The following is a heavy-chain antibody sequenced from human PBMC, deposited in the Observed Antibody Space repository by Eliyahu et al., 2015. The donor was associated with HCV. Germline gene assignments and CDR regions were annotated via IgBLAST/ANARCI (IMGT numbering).Heavy chain of an antibody. V-gene: IGHV4-59*01. CDR1: GGSISGYY. CDR2: IYYTGGT. D-gene: IGHD6-19*01. Sequence: QVHLQESGPGLVKPSETLSLTCTVSGGSISGYYWSWIRQPPGKGLEWIGYIYYTGGTDYNPSLKSRVTISLDMSKNQFSLKLNSVTAADTAVYYCARVAAVAACFDYWGQGTLVTVSS. CDR3: ARVAAVAACFDY. J-gene: IGHJ4*02.